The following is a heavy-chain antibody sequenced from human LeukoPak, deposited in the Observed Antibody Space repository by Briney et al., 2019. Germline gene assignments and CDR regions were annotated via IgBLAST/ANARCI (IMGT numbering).Heavy chain of an antibody. V-gene: IGHV3-23*01. CDR2: ISGSGSST. D-gene: IGHD6-13*01. J-gene: IGHJ4*02. Sequence: GGSLRLSCAASGFTFSSYAMSWVRHAPGKGLEWVSTISGSGSSTYYADSVKGRFTISRDNSKNTLYLQMNSLRAEDTARYYCAKGGIAPAGTSFYFDYWGQGTLVTVSS. CDR1: GFTFSSYA. CDR3: AKGGIAPAGTSFYFDY.